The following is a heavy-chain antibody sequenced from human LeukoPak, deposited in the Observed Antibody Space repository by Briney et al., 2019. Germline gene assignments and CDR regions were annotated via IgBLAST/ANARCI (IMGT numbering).Heavy chain of an antibody. Sequence: SGGSLRLSCAASGFTFSSYGMHWVRQAPGKGLEWVAFIRYDGSNKYYADSVKGRFTISRDNSKNTLYLQMNSLRAEDTAVYYCAKDWLTAMFFFFDYWGQGTLVTVSS. CDR2: IRYDGSNK. CDR1: GFTFSSYG. D-gene: IGHD5-18*01. V-gene: IGHV3-30*02. CDR3: AKDWLTAMFFFFDY. J-gene: IGHJ4*02.